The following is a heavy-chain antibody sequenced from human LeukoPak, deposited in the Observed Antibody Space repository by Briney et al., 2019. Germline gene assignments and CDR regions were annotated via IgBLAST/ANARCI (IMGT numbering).Heavy chain of an antibody. Sequence: SETLSLTCTVSGGSISSSSYYWGWIRQPPGKGLEWVGRIYFSGSTYYNPSLKGRVTISVDTSKNQFSLKLSYVTAADTAVYYCASELLLWFGEHYYYYYYYMDVWGKGTTVTVSS. CDR2: IYFSGST. V-gene: IGHV4-39*07. CDR1: GGSISSSSYY. CDR3: ASELLLWFGEHYYYYYYYMDV. D-gene: IGHD3-10*01. J-gene: IGHJ6*03.